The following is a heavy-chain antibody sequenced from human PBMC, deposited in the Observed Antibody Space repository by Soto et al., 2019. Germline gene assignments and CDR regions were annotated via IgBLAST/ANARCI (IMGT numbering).Heavy chain of an antibody. D-gene: IGHD6-19*01. CDR2: IKSKTYGGTT. Sequence: EVQLVDSGGGLVKPGESLRLSCAASDFTFNNAWMNWVRQTPGKGLEWVGRIKSKTYGGTTDYAEPVKGRFTISRDDSKNTMYLEMNSLKTEDPGVYYCTTDGQAVPGSPAFDYWGQGTLVTVSS. J-gene: IGHJ4*02. CDR1: DFTFNNAW. CDR3: TTDGQAVPGSPAFDY. V-gene: IGHV3-15*07.